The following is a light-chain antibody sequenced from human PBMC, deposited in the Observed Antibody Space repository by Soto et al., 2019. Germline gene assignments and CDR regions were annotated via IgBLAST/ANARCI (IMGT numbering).Light chain of an antibody. J-gene: IGKJ3*01. CDR1: QSVSSSY. CDR3: QQYGRSPGLFT. CDR2: GAS. Sequence: EIVLTQSPGTLSLSPGERATLPCRASQSVSSSYLAWYQQKPGQAPRLLIYGASTRATGIPDRFSGSGSGTDFTLTISRLEPEDFAVYYCQQYGRSPGLFTFGPGTKVDMK. V-gene: IGKV3-20*01.